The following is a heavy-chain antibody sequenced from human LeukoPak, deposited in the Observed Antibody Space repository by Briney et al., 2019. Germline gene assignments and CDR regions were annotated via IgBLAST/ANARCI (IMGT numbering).Heavy chain of an antibody. CDR3: ARDGSGWYWFDP. J-gene: IGHJ5*02. D-gene: IGHD6-19*01. Sequence: ASVKVSCKASGYSLTGYYMHWVRQAPGQGLEWTGWVNPNSGGTNYAQKFQGRVTMTSDTSINTAYMELSRLRSDDTALYYCARDGSGWYWFDPWGQGTLVSVSS. CDR2: VNPNSGGT. CDR1: GYSLTGYY. V-gene: IGHV1-2*02.